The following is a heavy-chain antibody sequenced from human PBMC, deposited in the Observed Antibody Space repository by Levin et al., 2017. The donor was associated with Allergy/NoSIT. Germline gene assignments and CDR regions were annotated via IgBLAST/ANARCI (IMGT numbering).Heavy chain of an antibody. CDR3: AKGVEYYYDSSGYYYFDY. CDR1: GFTFSSYA. D-gene: IGHD3-22*01. J-gene: IGHJ4*02. Sequence: GESLKISCAASGFTFSSYAMSWVRQAPGKGLEWVSAISGSGGSTYYADSVKGRFTISRDNSKNTLYLQMNSLRAEDTAVYYCAKGVEYYYDSSGYYYFDYWGQGTLVTVSS. CDR2: ISGSGGST. V-gene: IGHV3-23*01.